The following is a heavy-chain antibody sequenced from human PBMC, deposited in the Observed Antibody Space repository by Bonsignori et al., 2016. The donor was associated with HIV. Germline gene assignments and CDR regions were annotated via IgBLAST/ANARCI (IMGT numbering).Heavy chain of an antibody. CDR3: ARIGNIVATFYFDY. V-gene: IGHV1-69*10. J-gene: IGHJ4*02. CDR2: IIPILGIA. Sequence: WVRQAPGQGLEWMGGIIPILGIANYAQKFQGRVTITADKSTSTAYMELSSLRSEDTAVYYCARIGNIVATFYFDYWGQGTLVTVSS. D-gene: IGHD5-12*01.